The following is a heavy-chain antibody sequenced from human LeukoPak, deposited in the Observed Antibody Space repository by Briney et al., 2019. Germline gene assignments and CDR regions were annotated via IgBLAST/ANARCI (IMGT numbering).Heavy chain of an antibody. CDR2: ISSSSSYI. V-gene: IGHV3-21*01. CDR3: ARDDEMGAGTSY. Sequence: PGGSLRLSCAAYGFTFSSYSMNWVRQAPGKGLEWVSSISSSSSYIYYADTVKGRFTISRDNAKNSLYLQMNSLRAEDTAVYYCARDDEMGAGTSYWGQGTLVTVSS. J-gene: IGHJ4*02. CDR1: GFTFSSYS. D-gene: IGHD6-19*01.